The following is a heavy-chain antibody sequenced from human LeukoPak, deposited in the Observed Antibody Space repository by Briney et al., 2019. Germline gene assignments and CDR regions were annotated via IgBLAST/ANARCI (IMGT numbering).Heavy chain of an antibody. CDR3: ARWATSFDL. D-gene: IGHD6-6*01. V-gene: IGHV3-33*01. CDR1: GFIFSRHG. CDR2: IWYDGNKK. J-gene: IGHJ4*02. Sequence: PGRSLRLPCAASGFIFSRHGMHWVRQAPGKGLEWVAVIWYDGNKKYYADSVTGRFTISRDNAKNSLYLQMNSLRAEDTAVYYCARWATSFDLWGQGTLVTVSS.